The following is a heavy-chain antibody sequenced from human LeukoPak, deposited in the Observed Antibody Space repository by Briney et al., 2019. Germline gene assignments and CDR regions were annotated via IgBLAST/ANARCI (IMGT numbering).Heavy chain of an antibody. CDR1: GLTFSSYW. V-gene: IGHV3-7*01. Sequence: GGSLRLSCAASGLTFSSYWMSWVRQAPGKGLEWVANIKQDGSEKYYVDSVKGRFTISRDNAKNSLYLQMNSLRAEDTAVYYCPRDQFWSVYEVDPIFDYWGQGTLVTVSS. D-gene: IGHD3-3*01. CDR3: PRDQFWSVYEVDPIFDY. J-gene: IGHJ4*02. CDR2: IKQDGSEK.